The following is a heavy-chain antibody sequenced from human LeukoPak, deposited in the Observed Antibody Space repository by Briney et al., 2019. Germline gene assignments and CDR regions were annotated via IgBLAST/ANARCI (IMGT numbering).Heavy chain of an antibody. CDR1: GFTFSDYY. CDR2: ISPDGSES. D-gene: IGHD3/OR15-3a*01. CDR3: VRDRWLDW. J-gene: IGHJ4*02. V-gene: IGHV3-7*01. Sequence: GGSLRLSCAASGFTFSDYYMSWVRQAPGGAPEWVANISPDGSESHYVDSVKGRFTISRDNAKSSLYLQMSSLRGEDTAVYYCVRDRWLDWWGQGTLVTVSS.